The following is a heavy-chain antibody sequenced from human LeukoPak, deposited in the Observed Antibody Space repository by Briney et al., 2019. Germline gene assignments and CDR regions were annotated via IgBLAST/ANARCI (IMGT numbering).Heavy chain of an antibody. Sequence: PSETLSLTCTVSGGSISSGGYYWSWIRQPPGKGLEWIGYIYYSGSTNYNPSLKSRVTISVDTSKNQFSLKLSSVTAADTAVYYCARGGAVRKYSYGYYFDYWGQGTLVTVSS. CDR3: ARGGAVRKYSYGYYFDY. V-gene: IGHV4-61*08. CDR2: IYYSGST. CDR1: GGSISSGGYY. J-gene: IGHJ4*02. D-gene: IGHD5-18*01.